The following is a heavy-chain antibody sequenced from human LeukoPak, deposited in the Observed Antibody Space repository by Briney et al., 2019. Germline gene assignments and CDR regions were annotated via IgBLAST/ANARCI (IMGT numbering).Heavy chain of an antibody. CDR3: ARDRQVPAVVDY. Sequence: GGSLRLSCAVSGFTLSDWYMSWIRQAPGKGLEWVSFISSSGNTIYYPDSVKGRFTISRDHANNSLFLQMNSLRAEDTAVYYCARDRQVPAVVDYWGQGTLVAVSP. V-gene: IGHV3-11*01. CDR2: ISSSGNTI. CDR1: GFTLSDWY. D-gene: IGHD2-2*01. J-gene: IGHJ4*02.